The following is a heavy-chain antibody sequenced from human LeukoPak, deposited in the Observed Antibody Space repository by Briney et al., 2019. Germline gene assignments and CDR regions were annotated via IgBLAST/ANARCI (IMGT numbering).Heavy chain of an antibody. Sequence: PGGSLRLSCAASGFTFSDYYMSWIRQAPGKGLEWVSYISSSGSTIYYADSVKGRFTISRDNAKSSLYLQMNSLRAEDTAVYYCARDQYNWNRLDYWGQGTLVTVSS. CDR1: GFTFSDYY. V-gene: IGHV3-11*01. J-gene: IGHJ4*02. D-gene: IGHD1-20*01. CDR3: ARDQYNWNRLDY. CDR2: ISSSGSTI.